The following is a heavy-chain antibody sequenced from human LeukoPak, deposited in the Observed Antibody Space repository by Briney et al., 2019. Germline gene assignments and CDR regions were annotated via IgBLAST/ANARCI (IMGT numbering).Heavy chain of an antibody. Sequence: GRSLRLSCEASGFTFRSYAMHWVRQAPGKGLEWVAVISYDGSNKYYKDAVKGRFTISRDNSKNTLYLQMSGLRAEDTAQYYCARGTTSSCYSGLAFWGQGTLVTVSS. CDR1: GFTFRSYA. J-gene: IGHJ4*02. CDR2: ISYDGSNK. V-gene: IGHV3-30-3*01. D-gene: IGHD2-2*01. CDR3: ARGTTSSCYSGLAF.